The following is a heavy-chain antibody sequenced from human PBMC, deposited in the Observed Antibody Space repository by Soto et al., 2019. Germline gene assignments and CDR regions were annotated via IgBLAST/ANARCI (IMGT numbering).Heavy chain of an antibody. CDR2: INSDGSST. CDR1: GFTFSSYW. CDR3: ASSYGYTYGSY. J-gene: IGHJ4*02. D-gene: IGHD5-18*01. Sequence: PGGSLRLSCAASGFTFSSYWMHWARQAPGKGLVWVSRINSDGSSTSYADSVKGRFTISRDNAKNTLYLQMNSLRAEDTAVYYCASSYGYTYGSYWGQGTLVTVSS. V-gene: IGHV3-74*01.